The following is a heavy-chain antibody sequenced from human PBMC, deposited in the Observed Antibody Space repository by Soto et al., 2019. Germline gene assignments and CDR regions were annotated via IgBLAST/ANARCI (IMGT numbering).Heavy chain of an antibody. CDR3: ARGRVRFLEWLPRDFDY. V-gene: IGHV4-34*01. D-gene: IGHD3-3*01. CDR2: INHSGST. J-gene: IGHJ4*02. Sequence: SETLSLTCAVYGGSFSGYYWSWIRQTPGKGLEWIGEINHSGSTNYNPSLKSRVTISVDTSKNQFSLKLSSVTAADTAVYYCARGRVRFLEWLPRDFDYWGQGTLVTVSS. CDR1: GGSFSGYY.